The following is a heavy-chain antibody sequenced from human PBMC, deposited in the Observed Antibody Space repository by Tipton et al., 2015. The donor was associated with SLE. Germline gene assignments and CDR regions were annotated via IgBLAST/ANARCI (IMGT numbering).Heavy chain of an antibody. J-gene: IGHJ4*02. D-gene: IGHD6-13*01. Sequence: TLSLTCTVSGGSISSSSYYWGWIRQPPGKGLEWIGSIYYSGSTNYNPSLKSRVIISVETSKNQFSPKLSSVTAADTAVYYCAFLTPPGIAAAEGYFDYWGQGTLVTVSS. CDR1: GGSISSSSYY. CDR3: AFLTPPGIAAAEGYFDY. CDR2: IYYSGST. V-gene: IGHV4-39*07.